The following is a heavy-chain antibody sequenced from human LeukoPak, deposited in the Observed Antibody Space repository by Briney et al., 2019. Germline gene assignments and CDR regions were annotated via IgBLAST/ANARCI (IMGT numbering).Heavy chain of an antibody. D-gene: IGHD6-19*01. J-gene: IGHJ2*01. CDR3: ARHSSGSVGDWYFDL. Sequence: ASVKVFCKVSGYTLTELSMHWVRQAPGKGLERMGGFDPEDGETIYAQKFQGRVTMTEDTSTDTAYMELSSLRSEDTAVYYCARHSSGSVGDWYFDLWGRGTLVTVSS. CDR2: FDPEDGET. V-gene: IGHV1-24*01. CDR1: GYTLTELS.